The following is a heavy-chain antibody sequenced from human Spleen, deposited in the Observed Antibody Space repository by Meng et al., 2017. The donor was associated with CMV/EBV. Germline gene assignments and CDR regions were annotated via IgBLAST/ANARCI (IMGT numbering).Heavy chain of an antibody. CDR1: GFPFSDYG. J-gene: IGHJ4*02. CDR2: MSYDGGNK. CDR3: TRERGSFGGYCSSTSCYEFAY. Sequence: GGSLRLSCAASGFPFSDYGIHWVRQAPERGLEWVAIMSYDGGNKYYANSVKGRFTISRDNSKSTLYLQMNSLRAEDTALYYCTRERGSFGGYCSSTSCYEFAYWGQGTLVTVSS. V-gene: IGHV3-30*19. D-gene: IGHD2-2*01.